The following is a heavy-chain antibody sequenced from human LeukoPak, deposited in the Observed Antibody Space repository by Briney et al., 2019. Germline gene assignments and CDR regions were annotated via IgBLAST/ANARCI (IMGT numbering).Heavy chain of an antibody. J-gene: IGHJ4*02. CDR2: IFYSGST. D-gene: IGHD2-2*01. CDR3: ARRITSNFRFDY. V-gene: IGHV4-39*01. CDR1: GGSISSSSYY. Sequence: SETLSLTCTVSGGSISSSSYYWGWIRQPPGKGLEWIGSIFYSGSTYYNPSLKSRVTISLDTSKNQFSLKLSSVTAADTAVYYCARRITSNFRFDYWGQGTLVTVSS.